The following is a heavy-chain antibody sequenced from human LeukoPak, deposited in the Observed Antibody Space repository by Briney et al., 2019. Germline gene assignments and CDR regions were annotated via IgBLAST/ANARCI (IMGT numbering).Heavy chain of an antibody. V-gene: IGHV1-2*02. CDR3: ARDLFYSVSGTYYNVGRVFNY. Sequence: ASVKVSCKASGSTFTDYYMHWVRQAPGQGLEWMGWINPNSGGTNYAQKFQGRVTMTRDTSITTAYMELTSLRSDDTAVYYCARDLFYSVSGTYYNVGRVFNYWGQGTLVTVSS. D-gene: IGHD3-10*01. J-gene: IGHJ4*02. CDR1: GSTFTDYY. CDR2: INPNSGGT.